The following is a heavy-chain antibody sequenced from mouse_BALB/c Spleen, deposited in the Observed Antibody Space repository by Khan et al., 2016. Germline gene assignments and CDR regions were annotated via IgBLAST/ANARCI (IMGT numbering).Heavy chain of an antibody. D-gene: IGHD2-4*01. CDR2: IDPANGNT. Sequence: VQLKESGAELVKPGASVKLSCTASGFNIKDTYMHWVKQRPEQGLEWIGRIDPANGNTKYDEKFKGKATITADKSSNTAYLQLSSLTSDDTSVYYCARSPYDYDVGFAYWGQGTLVTVSA. CDR3: ARSPYDYDVGFAY. J-gene: IGHJ3*01. V-gene: IGHV14-3*02. CDR1: GFNIKDTY.